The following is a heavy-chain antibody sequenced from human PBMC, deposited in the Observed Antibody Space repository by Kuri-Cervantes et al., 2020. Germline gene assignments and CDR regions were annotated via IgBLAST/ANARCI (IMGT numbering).Heavy chain of an antibody. CDR3: ARRSYYYYYMDV. V-gene: IGHV3-48*01. J-gene: IGHJ6*03. CDR2: ISQSSSTI. CDR1: GFTFDTYG. Sequence: GGSLRLSCAASGFTFDTYGMNWVRQAPGKGLEWVSYISQSSSTIYYPDSVRGRFTISRDDAKNSLYLQMNSLRAEDTAVYYCARRSYYYYYMDVWGKGTTVTVSS.